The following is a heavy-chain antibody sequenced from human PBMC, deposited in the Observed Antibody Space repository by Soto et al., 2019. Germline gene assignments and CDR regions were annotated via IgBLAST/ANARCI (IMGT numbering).Heavy chain of an antibody. CDR2: VYYTGST. CDR3: ARAPYTNPYLHATPRSYFDY. V-gene: IGHV4-59*01. Sequence: TSETLSLTCTVSGGSISNNYWSWIRQPPGKGLEWIGYVYYTGSTNYNPPLKSRVTISVDTSKNQFFLNLGSVTAADTAVYYCARAPYTNPYLHATPRSYFDYWGQGALVTVSS. CDR1: GGSISNNY. J-gene: IGHJ4*02. D-gene: IGHD2-8*01.